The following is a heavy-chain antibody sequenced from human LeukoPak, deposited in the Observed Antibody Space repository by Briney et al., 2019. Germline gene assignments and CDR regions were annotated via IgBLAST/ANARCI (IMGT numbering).Heavy chain of an antibody. CDR3: ARVLDYWGSGTYGFDH. D-gene: IGHD3-10*01. V-gene: IGHV4-39*02. J-gene: IGHJ4*02. Sequence: SETLSLTGTVSGDSISFSYHHWGWVRQPPGKGLEGIGSISYSGTTYYNPSLKSRVTVSIDTSKKHFSLKLSSVTAADTAVYYCARVLDYWGSGTYGFDHWGQGNLVNVSS. CDR2: ISYSGTT. CDR1: GDSISFSYHH.